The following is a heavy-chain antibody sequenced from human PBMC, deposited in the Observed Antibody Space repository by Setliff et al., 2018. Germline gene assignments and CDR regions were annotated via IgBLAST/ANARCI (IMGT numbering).Heavy chain of an antibody. D-gene: IGHD3-10*01. CDR3: ARIKWFGETDCFDS. Sequence: SETLSLTCIVAGDSISNTGYYWGWIRQPPGKGLEWIGYIYYSGSTNYNPSLKRRVTMSVDTSKNQFSLKLNSLTAADTAVYYCARIKWFGETDCFDSWGQGTLVTVSS. CDR2: IYYSGST. J-gene: IGHJ5*01. V-gene: IGHV4-61*05. CDR1: GDSISNTGYY.